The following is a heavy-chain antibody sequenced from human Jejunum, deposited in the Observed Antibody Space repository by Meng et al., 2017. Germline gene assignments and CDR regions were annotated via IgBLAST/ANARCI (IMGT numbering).Heavy chain of an antibody. J-gene: IGHJ4*01. D-gene: IGHD1-7*01. V-gene: IGHV3-11*01. CDR2: ISGRGDFT. CDR1: GFTLGGFY. Sequence: VRLVGAGGGLAGPGGTIRLTCASSGFTLGGFYMGWIRQAPGKGLEWISYISGRGDFTRDAESVRGRFTISRDNAKNSLFLQMNSLTAEDTAVYYCARDHSTGTTAYDYWGHGTLVTVSS. CDR3: ARDHSTGTTAYDY.